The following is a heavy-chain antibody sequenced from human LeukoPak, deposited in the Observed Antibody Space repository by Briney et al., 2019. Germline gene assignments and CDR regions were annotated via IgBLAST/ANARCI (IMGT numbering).Heavy chain of an antibody. V-gene: IGHV3-23*01. CDR1: GFTLSSYS. CDR2: ISTDAGET. CDR3: AKGSGNGYGSGPFDY. D-gene: IGHD3-10*01. Sequence: PGGSLRLSCAASGFTLSSYSMNWVRQAPGKGLEWVSAISTDAGETHYADSVKGRFTISRDNSKNTVSLQMSSLRAEDTALYYCAKGSGNGYGSGPFDYWGQGTLVTVSS. J-gene: IGHJ4*02.